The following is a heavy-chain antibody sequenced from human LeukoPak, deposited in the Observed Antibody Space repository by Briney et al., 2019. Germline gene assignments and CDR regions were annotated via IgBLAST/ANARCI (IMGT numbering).Heavy chain of an antibody. V-gene: IGHV3-23*01. CDR2: ISGSGGST. D-gene: IGHD3-22*01. CDR3: AKGASYYYDSSGYVDY. CDR1: GFTFSSYE. Sequence: GGSLRLSCAASGFTFSSYEMNWVRQAPGKGLEWVSAISGSGGSTYYADSVKGRFTISRDNSKNTLYLQMNSLRAEDTAVYYCAKGASYYYDSSGYVDYWGQGALVTVSS. J-gene: IGHJ4*02.